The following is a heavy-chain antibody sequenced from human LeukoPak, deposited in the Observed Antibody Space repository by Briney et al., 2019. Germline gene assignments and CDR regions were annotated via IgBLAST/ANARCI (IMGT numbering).Heavy chain of an antibody. CDR1: GFTFSNYA. CDR2: VYYSGST. Sequence: GSLRLSCAASGFTFSNYAMSWIRQPPGKGLEWIGSVYYSGSTNYNPSLKSRVTISVDTSKNQFSLKLSSVTAADTAVYYCARSITMVRGVINYYYYYMDVWGKGTTVTISS. CDR3: ARSITMVRGVINYYYYYMDV. D-gene: IGHD3-10*01. J-gene: IGHJ6*03. V-gene: IGHV4-59*01.